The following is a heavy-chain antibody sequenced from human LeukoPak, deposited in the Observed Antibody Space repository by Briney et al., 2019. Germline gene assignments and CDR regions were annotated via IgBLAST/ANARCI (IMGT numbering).Heavy chain of an antibody. CDR1: GLTFSSYD. J-gene: IGHJ4*02. V-gene: IGHV3-13*01. CDR2: IGATDDT. Sequence: GGSLRLSCAASGLTFSSYDMHWVRQAPGKGLEWVSSIGATDDTYYAGSVKGRFTISRENAKKSLYLQMNSLRVEDTAVYYCARKTGDCWGQGTLVIVSS. D-gene: IGHD1-14*01. CDR3: ARKTGDC.